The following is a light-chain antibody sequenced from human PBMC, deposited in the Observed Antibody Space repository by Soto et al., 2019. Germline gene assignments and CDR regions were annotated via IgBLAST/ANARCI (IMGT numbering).Light chain of an antibody. CDR1: SSDVGGYNY. V-gene: IGLV2-8*01. CDR3: SSYAGSNTYV. Sequence: SALTRAASASGSPGQSVTLSCTGTSSDVGGYNYVSWYQHHPGKAPKLIIYEVTKRPSGVPDRFSGSKSGTTASLTVSGLQAEDEAEYFCSSYAGSNTYVFGTGTKVTVL. J-gene: IGLJ1*01. CDR2: EVT.